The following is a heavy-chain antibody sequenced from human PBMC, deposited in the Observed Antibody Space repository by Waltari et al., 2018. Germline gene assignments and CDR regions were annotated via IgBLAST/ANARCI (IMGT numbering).Heavy chain of an antibody. D-gene: IGHD6-13*01. V-gene: IGHV4-39*07. J-gene: IGHJ4*02. CDR2: IYYSGST. CDR3: ARGSDSSSTFDY. CDR1: GGSISSSSYY. Sequence: QLQLQESGPGLVKPSETLSLTCTVSGGSISSSSYYWGWIRQPPGNGLEWIGSIYYSGSTYYNPSLKSRVTISVDTSKNQFSLKLNSVTAADTAVYYCARGSDSSSTFDYWGQGTLVTVSS.